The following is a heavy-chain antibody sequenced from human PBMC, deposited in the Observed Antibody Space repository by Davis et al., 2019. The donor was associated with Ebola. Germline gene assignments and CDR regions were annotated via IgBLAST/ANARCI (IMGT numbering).Heavy chain of an antibody. V-gene: IGHV4-59*08. CDR3: ARHTAPIYGIDV. CDR2: IFYIGTT. D-gene: IGHD5-18*01. Sequence: GSLRLSCSVSGGSIRDYYWNWLRQTPGKGLEWIGHIFYIGTTQYNPSLKNLVTISVDTSKKQFSLRVTSVTAADTAVYYCARHTAPIYGIDVWGQGTTVTVSS. CDR1: GGSIRDYY. J-gene: IGHJ6*02.